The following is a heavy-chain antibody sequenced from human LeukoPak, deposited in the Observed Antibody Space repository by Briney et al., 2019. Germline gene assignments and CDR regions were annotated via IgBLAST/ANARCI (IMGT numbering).Heavy chain of an antibody. V-gene: IGHV4-59*11. D-gene: IGHD3-10*01. CDR2: IYYSGST. CDR1: GGSISSHY. CDR3: ARATAMVRGVHPRGWFDP. Sequence: SVTLSLTCTVSGGSISSHYWSWIRQPPGKGLEWIGYIYYSGSTNYNPSLKSRVTISVDTSKNQFSLKLSSVTAAGTAVYYCARATAMVRGVHPRGWFDPWGQGTLVTVSS. J-gene: IGHJ5*02.